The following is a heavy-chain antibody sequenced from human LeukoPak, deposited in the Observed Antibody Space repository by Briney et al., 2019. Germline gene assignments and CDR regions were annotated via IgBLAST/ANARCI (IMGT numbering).Heavy chain of an antibody. J-gene: IGHJ3*01. V-gene: IGHV4-61*08. CDR1: GGSVDNSDYY. Sequence: SETLSLTCSVSGGSVDNSDYYWRWLRQPPGKELEWIGHIYHSGSTIYNPSLKSRVTISVDMSKNQFSLRLTSGTAADTAVYYCARDQGGGSYRHAFDVWGQGKMVTVSS. CDR3: ARDQGGGSYRHAFDV. CDR2: IYHSGST. D-gene: IGHD1-26*01.